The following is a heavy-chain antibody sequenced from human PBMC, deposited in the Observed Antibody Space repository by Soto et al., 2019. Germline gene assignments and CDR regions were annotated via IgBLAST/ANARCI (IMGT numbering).Heavy chain of an antibody. CDR1: GFTFSSYA. CDR3: ARDRTYYYDSSGYYYALHDAFDI. D-gene: IGHD3-22*01. Sequence: PGGSLRLSCAASGFTFSSYAMHWVRQAPGKGLEWVAVISYDGSNKYYADSVKGRFTISRDNSKNTLYLQMNSLRAEDTAVYYCARDRTYYYDSSGYYYALHDAFDIWGQGTMVTVSS. CDR2: ISYDGSNK. J-gene: IGHJ3*02. V-gene: IGHV3-30-3*01.